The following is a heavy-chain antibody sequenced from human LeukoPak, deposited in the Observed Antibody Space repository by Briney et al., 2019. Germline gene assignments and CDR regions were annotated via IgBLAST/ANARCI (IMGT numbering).Heavy chain of an antibody. CDR1: GYSISTGYY. CDR3: ARAMSIAARPQTIFDY. Sequence: SETLSLTCTVSGYSISTGYYWNWIRQPPGKGLEWIGTFYHGGSTYYNPSLKSRVTISVDTSKNQFSLNLTSVTAADTAVYYCARAMSIAARPQTIFDYWGQGTLVTVSS. CDR2: FYHGGST. V-gene: IGHV4-38-2*02. D-gene: IGHD6-6*01. J-gene: IGHJ4*02.